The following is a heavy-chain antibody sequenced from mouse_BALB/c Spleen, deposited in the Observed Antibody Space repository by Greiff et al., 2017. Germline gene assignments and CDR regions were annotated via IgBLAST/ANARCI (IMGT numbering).Heavy chain of an antibody. CDR2: IWTGGGT. CDR3: VRVGPYYYGSTNWYFDV. J-gene: IGHJ1*01. Sequence: VKLMESGPGLVAPSQSLSITCTVSGFSLTSYDISWIRQPPGKGLEWLGVIWTGGGTNYNSAFMSRLSISKDNSKSQVFLKMNSLQTDDTAIYYCVRVGPYYYGSTNWYFDVWGAGTTVTVSS. V-gene: IGHV2-9-2*01. D-gene: IGHD1-1*01. CDR1: GFSLTSYD.